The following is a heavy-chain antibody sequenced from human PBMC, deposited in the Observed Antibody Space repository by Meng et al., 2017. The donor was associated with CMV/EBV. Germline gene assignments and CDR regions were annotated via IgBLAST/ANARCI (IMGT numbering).Heavy chain of an antibody. CDR2: ISSSSSYI. D-gene: IGHD1-26*01. Sequence: GESLKISCAASGFPFSSYSMNWVRQAPGKGLEWVSSISSSSSYIYYADSVKGRFTISRDNAKNSLYLQMNSLRAEDTAVYYCARPIYSGSYWGFDYGMDVWGQGTTVTVSS. CDR1: GFPFSSYS. V-gene: IGHV3-21*01. J-gene: IGHJ6*02. CDR3: ARPIYSGSYWGFDYGMDV.